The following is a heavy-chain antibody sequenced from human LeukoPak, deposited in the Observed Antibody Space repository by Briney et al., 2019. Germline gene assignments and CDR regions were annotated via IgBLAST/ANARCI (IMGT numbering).Heavy chain of an antibody. CDR3: AKNDFDY. J-gene: IGHJ4*02. V-gene: IGHV3-30-3*01. CDR1: GFTFSSYA. CDR2: ISYDGSNK. Sequence: GGSLRLSCAASGFTFSSYAMHWVRQAPGKGLEWVAVISYDGSNKYYADSVKGRFTISRDNSKNTLYLQMNSLRAEDTAVYYCAKNDFDYWGQGTLVTVSS.